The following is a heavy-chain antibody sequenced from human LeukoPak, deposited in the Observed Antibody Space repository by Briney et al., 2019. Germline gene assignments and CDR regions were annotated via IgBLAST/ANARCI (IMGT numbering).Heavy chain of an antibody. J-gene: IGHJ4*02. CDR2: INPSGGST. D-gene: IGHD6-19*01. CDR3: ARAYSAVAGPAPSYYFDY. V-gene: IGHV1-46*01. CDR1: GYTFTSYY. Sequence: EASVKVSCKASGYTFTSYYMHWVRQAPGQGLEWMGIINPSGGSTSYAQKFQGRVTITADKSTSTAYMELSSLRSEDTAVYYCARAYSAVAGPAPSYYFDYWGQGTLVTVSS.